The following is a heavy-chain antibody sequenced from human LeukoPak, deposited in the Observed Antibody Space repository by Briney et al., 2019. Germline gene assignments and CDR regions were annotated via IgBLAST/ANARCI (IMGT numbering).Heavy chain of an antibody. CDR1: GFTFSNAW. J-gene: IGHJ4*02. Sequence: GGSLRLSCAASGFTFSNAWMSWVRQAPGRGLEWVGRIKRKGDNGTIDYAAPVKGRPSISRDDSKNTLYLQMNSLKSEDTAVYYCTAGTGRSDFDYWGQGTLVTVSS. D-gene: IGHD3/OR15-3a*01. V-gene: IGHV3-15*01. CDR2: IKRKGDNGTI. CDR3: TAGTGRSDFDY.